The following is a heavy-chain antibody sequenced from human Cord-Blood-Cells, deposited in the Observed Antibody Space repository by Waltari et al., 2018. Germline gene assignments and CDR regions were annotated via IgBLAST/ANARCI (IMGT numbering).Heavy chain of an antibody. J-gene: IGHJ4*02. Sequence: QVQLVESGGGAVQHGRYMRISCDAPGFAFRSYGMQWACQAPGKGLEWVAVRCYDGSNKYYADSVKGRFTISRDNSKNTLYLQMNSLRAEDTAVYYCARGGSSGWYYWGQGTLVTVSS. CDR2: RCYDGSNK. CDR1: GFAFRSYG. CDR3: ARGGSSGWYY. D-gene: IGHD6-19*01. V-gene: IGHV3-33*01.